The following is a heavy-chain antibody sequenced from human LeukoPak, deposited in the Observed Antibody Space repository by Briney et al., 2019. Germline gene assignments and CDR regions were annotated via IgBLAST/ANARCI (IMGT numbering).Heavy chain of an antibody. CDR1: GFTFSSYS. V-gene: IGHV3-21*01. CDR3: AREHCSSTSCYSYWYFDL. D-gene: IGHD2-2*01. J-gene: IGHJ2*01. CDR2: XXXSSSYI. Sequence: GGSLRLSCAASGFTFSSYSMNWVRQAPGKGLXXXXXXXXSSSYIYYADSVKGRFTISRDNAKNSLYLQMNSLRAEDTAVYYCAREHCSSTSCYSYWYFDLRGRGTLVTVSS.